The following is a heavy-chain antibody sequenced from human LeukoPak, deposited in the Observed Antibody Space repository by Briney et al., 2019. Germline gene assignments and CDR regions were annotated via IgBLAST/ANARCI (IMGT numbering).Heavy chain of an antibody. CDR1: GYTFTSYF. CDR2: MNPNSGNT. Sequence: ASVKVSCKASGYTFTSYFMHWVRQAPGQGLEWMGWMNPNSGNTGYAQKFRGRVTMTRNTSISTAYMELSSLRSEDTAVYYCARERAYSGYDFGYYYGMDVWGQGTTVTVSS. J-gene: IGHJ6*02. V-gene: IGHV1-8*02. D-gene: IGHD5-12*01. CDR3: ARERAYSGYDFGYYYGMDV.